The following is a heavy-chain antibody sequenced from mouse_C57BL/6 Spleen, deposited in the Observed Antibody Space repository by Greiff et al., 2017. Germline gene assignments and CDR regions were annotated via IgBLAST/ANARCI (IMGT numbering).Heavy chain of an antibody. V-gene: IGHV1-47*01. CDR2: FHPYNDDT. J-gene: IGHJ3*01. Sequence: VQLQQSGAELVKPGASVKMSCKASGYTFTTYPIEWMKQNHGKSLEWIGNFHPYNDDTKYNEKFKGKATLTVEKSSSTVYLELSRLTSDDSAVYYCARRGGLYYSSSPAWFAYWGQGTLVTVSA. CDR1: GYTFTTYP. CDR3: ARRGGLYYSSSPAWFAY. D-gene: IGHD1-1*01.